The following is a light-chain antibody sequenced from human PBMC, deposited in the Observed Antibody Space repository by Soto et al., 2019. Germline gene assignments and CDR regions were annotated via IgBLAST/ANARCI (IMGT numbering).Light chain of an antibody. CDR2: YDD. CDR3: AAWDDSLNAVL. V-gene: IGLV1-36*01. CDR1: SSNIGNNA. J-gene: IGLJ2*01. Sequence: QSVLTQPPSVSAAPRQRVTISCSGSSSNIGNNAVNWYQQRPGKAPKLLISYDDLVPSGVSARFSGSKSGTSASLAISGLQSEDAADYYCAAWDDSLNAVLFGGGTKLTVL.